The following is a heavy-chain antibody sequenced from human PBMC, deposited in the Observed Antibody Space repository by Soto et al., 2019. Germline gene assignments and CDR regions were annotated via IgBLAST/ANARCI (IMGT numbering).Heavy chain of an antibody. J-gene: IGHJ4*02. CDR3: ARDDSKPPSLDQFDY. Sequence: AAVKVSGKASGYTFTSYGISLVRQSPGQGLEWMGWISAYNGNTNYAQKLQGRVTMTTDTSPSTAYMELRSLRSDDKAVYYCARDDSKPPSLDQFDYWGQGTMVPVSS. CDR2: ISAYNGNT. CDR1: GYTFTSYG. D-gene: IGHD2-2*01. V-gene: IGHV1-18*04.